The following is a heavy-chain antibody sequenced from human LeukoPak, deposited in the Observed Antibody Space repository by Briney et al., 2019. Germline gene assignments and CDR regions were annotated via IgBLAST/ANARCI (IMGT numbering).Heavy chain of an antibody. CDR2: IYPGDSDT. J-gene: IGHJ6*02. V-gene: IGHV5-51*01. CDR1: GYSFTSYW. CDR3: ARNGVDFVVPAAIGGGLYYYYGMDV. Sequence: GESLKISCKGSGYSFTSYWIGWVRQMPGKGLEWMGIIYPGDSDTRYSPSFQGQVTISADKSISTAYLQWSSLKASDTAMYYCARNGVDFVVPAAIGGGLYYYYGMDVWGRGTTVTVSS. D-gene: IGHD2-2*01.